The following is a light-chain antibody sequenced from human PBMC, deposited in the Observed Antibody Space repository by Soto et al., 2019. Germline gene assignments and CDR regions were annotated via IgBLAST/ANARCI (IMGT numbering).Light chain of an antibody. V-gene: IGLV2-14*01. J-gene: IGLJ1*01. CDR1: SSDVGGYNY. CDR2: DVS. CDR3: SSYTSSGTYV. Sequence: QSVLTQPASVSGSPGQSIAISCTGTSSDVGGYNYVSWYQQHPGEAPKLMIYDVSNRPSGVSNRFSGSKSGNTASLTISGLQAEDEADYYCSSYTSSGTYVFGTGTKVTVL.